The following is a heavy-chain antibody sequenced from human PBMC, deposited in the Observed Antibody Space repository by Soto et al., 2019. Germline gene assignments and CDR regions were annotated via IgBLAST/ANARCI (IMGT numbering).Heavy chain of an antibody. V-gene: IGHV2-5*01. CDR1: GFSLSSTAVG. CDR2: MYWNDDN. J-gene: IGHJ4*02. Sequence: QITLKESGPTLVRPTQTLTLTCTFSGFSLSSTAVGVGGIRQAPGQAPEWLALMYWNDDNHYSPPLKSRLTLTKDTSKNQVVLTMTNVDPVDTATYYCAHGSGWLFDHWGQGTLVTVTS. D-gene: IGHD3-22*01. CDR3: AHGSGWLFDH.